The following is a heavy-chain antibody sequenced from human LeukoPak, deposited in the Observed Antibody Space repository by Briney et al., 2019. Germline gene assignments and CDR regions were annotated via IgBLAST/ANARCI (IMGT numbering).Heavy chain of an antibody. CDR3: ARALWYYYDSSGYYYGPFDY. CDR2: IIPIFGTA. V-gene: IGHV1-69*01. CDR1: GGTFSSYA. Sequence: ASVKVSCKASGGTFSSYAISWVRQAPGQGLEWMGGIIPIFGTANYAQKFQGRVTITADESTSTAYMELSSLRSEDTAVYYCARALWYYYDSSGYYYGPFDYWGQGTLVTVSS. D-gene: IGHD3-22*01. J-gene: IGHJ4*02.